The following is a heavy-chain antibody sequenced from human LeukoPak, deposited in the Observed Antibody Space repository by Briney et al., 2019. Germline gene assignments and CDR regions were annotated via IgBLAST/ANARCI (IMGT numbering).Heavy chain of an antibody. D-gene: IGHD3-10*01. CDR2: IYSGNSDI. CDR3: ARAEGHGAFDY. CDR1: GYRFTNYW. J-gene: IGHJ4*02. V-gene: IGHV5-51*01. Sequence: GESLKISFQASGYRFTNYWIGWVRQMPGKGLEWMGIIYSGNSDIRYSPSFQGQVTISADNSISTAYLQWSSLKASDTAIYYCARAEGHGAFDYWGQGTLVTVSS.